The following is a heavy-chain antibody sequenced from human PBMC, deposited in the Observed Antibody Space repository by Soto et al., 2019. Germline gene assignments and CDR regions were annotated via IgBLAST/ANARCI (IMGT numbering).Heavy chain of an antibody. V-gene: IGHV3-7*01. D-gene: IGHD1-20*01. CDR3: ARHNYCFDP. Sequence: EVQLVESGGGLVQPGGSLRVSCAASGFTFSSYWMSWVRQAPGKGLEWVANIKQDGSEKYYVDSVKGRFTISRDNAKNSLYLQMNSLRDEDTAVYYRARHNYCFDPWGQGILVTVSS. CDR2: IKQDGSEK. CDR1: GFTFSSYW. J-gene: IGHJ5*02.